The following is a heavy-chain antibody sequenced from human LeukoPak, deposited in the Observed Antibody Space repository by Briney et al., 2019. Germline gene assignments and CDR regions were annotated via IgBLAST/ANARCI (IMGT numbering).Heavy chain of an antibody. Sequence: GGSLRLSCAASGLTFSSYAMHWVRQAPGKGLEWVAVIWYDGSNKYYADSVKGRFTISRDNSKNTLYLQMNSLRVEDTAVYYCARFSPYYGMDVWGQGTTVTVSS. CDR3: ARFSPYYGMDV. CDR1: GLTFSSYA. CDR2: IWYDGSNK. V-gene: IGHV3-33*08. J-gene: IGHJ6*02.